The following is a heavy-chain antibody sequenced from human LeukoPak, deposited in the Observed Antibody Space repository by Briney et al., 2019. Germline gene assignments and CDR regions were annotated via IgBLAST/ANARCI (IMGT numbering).Heavy chain of an antibody. V-gene: IGHV3-23*01. CDR3: ASDNSSGWYYFDY. D-gene: IGHD6-19*01. Sequence: GGSLRLSCAASGFTFSSYAMSWVRQAPGKGLEWVSAISGSGGSTYYADSVKGRFTISRDNSKNTLYLQLNSLRAEDTAVYYCASDNSSGWYYFDYWGQGTLVTVSS. J-gene: IGHJ4*02. CDR2: ISGSGGST. CDR1: GFTFSSYA.